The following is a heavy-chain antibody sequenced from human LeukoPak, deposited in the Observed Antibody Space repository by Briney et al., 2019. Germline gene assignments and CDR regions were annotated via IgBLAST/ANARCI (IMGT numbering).Heavy chain of an antibody. CDR1: GFTFDDYG. Sequence: GGSLRLSCAASGFTFDDYGLTWVRQPPGKGLEWVSSINCGGGSTAYTDSVKGRFTISRDTAKNSLYLQMNSLRAEDTALYYCARVGCSSSNCPHSLNYYYYMDVWGKGTTVTVSS. CDR3: ARVGCSSSNCPHSLNYYYYMDV. CDR2: INCGGGST. V-gene: IGHV3-20*04. J-gene: IGHJ6*03. D-gene: IGHD2-2*01.